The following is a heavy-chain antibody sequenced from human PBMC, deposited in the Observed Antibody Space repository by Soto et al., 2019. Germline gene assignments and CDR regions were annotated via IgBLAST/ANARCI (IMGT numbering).Heavy chain of an antibody. J-gene: IGHJ4*02. CDR2: ISYDGSNK. CDR3: AGRSRSALPY. CDR1: GFTFSSYA. V-gene: IGHV3-30-3*01. Sequence: QVQLVESGGGVVQPGRSLRLSCAASGFTFSSYAMHWVRQAPGKGLEWVAVISYDGSNKYYADSVKGRFTIPRDNSKNALYLQMNSLRAEDTAVYYCAGRSRSALPYWGQGTLVTVSS.